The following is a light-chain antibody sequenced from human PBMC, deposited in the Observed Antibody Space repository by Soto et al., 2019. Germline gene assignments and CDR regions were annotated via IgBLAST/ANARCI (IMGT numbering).Light chain of an antibody. V-gene: IGKV3-20*01. CDR3: QQYRGSPYT. Sequence: EIVLTQSPGTLSLSPGERDTLSCRASQSVSSSYLAWYQQKPGQAPRLLIYGASSRATGIPDRFSGSGSGTDFTLTISRLEPEDFAVYYCQQYRGSPYTFGQGTKLEIK. J-gene: IGKJ2*01. CDR1: QSVSSSY. CDR2: GAS.